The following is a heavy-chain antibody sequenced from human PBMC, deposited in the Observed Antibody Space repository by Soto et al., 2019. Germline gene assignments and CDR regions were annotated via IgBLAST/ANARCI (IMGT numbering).Heavy chain of an antibody. V-gene: IGHV1-24*01. CDR2: FDPEDGET. CDR3: ATKLGKYYDFWSGPTGPFDY. Sequence: ASVKVSFKVSGYTLTELSMHWVRQAPGKGLEWMGGFDPEDGETIYAQKFQGRVTMTEDTSTDTAYMELSSLRSEDTAVYYCATKLGKYYDFWSGPTGPFDYWGQGTLVTVS. D-gene: IGHD3-3*01. CDR1: GYTLTELS. J-gene: IGHJ4*02.